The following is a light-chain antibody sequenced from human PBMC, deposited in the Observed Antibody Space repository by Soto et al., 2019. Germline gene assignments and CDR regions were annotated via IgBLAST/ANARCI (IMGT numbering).Light chain of an antibody. J-gene: IGLJ2*01. Sequence: QSVLTQPRSVSGSPGQSVTISCTGTSSDVSAYDYVSWYQHHPGRPPKLIIYDLNKRPSGVPDRFSGSKSGNTASLTISGLQAEDEAAYYCCSYADTYTFVVFGGGTKLTFL. V-gene: IGLV2-11*01. CDR3: CSYADTYTFVV. CDR2: DLN. CDR1: SSDVSAYDY.